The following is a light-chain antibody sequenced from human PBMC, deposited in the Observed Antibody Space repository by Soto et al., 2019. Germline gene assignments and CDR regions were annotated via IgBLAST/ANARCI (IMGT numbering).Light chain of an antibody. CDR2: GAS. J-gene: IGKJ4*01. V-gene: IGKV3-20*01. CDR3: QQYGSSPLT. Sequence: IVLTQSPGTLYLSPGERATLSCRASQSVSSSYLAWYQQKPGQAPRLLIYGASSRATGIPDRFSGSGSGREFTVTISRLEPEDFAVYYCQQYGSSPLTFGGGTKVEIK. CDR1: QSVSSSY.